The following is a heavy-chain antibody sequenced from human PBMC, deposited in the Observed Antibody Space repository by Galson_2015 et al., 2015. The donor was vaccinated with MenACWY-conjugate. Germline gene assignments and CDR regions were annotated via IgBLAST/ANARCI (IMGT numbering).Heavy chain of an antibody. CDR2: IIPIFGTA. Sequence: SVKVSCKASGGTFSSYAISWVRQAPGQGLEWMGGIIPIFGTANYAQKFQGRVTITADESTSTAYMELSSLRSEDTAVYYCARVRDYYDSSGYVGWGQGTLVTVSS. CDR1: GGTFSSYA. D-gene: IGHD3-22*01. CDR3: ARVRDYYDSSGYVG. J-gene: IGHJ4*02. V-gene: IGHV1-69*13.